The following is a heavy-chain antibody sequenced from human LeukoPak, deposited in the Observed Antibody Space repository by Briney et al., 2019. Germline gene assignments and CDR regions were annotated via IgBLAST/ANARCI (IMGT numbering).Heavy chain of an antibody. D-gene: IGHD2-2*01. V-gene: IGHV3-48*01. J-gene: IGHJ6*03. CDR3: ARDVYCSSPRCYTYHYYMDV. CDR1: GFTFSSYS. Sequence: SGGSLRLSCAASGFTFSSYSMNWVRQAPGKGLEWVSYISYSSSTIYYADSVRGRFTISRDNAKNSLYLQMNSLRAEETAVYYCARDVYCSSPRCYTYHYYMDVWGKGTTVTVSS. CDR2: ISYSSSTI.